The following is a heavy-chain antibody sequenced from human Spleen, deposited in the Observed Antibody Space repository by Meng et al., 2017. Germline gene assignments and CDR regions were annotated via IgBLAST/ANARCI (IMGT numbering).Heavy chain of an antibody. CDR3: AIRWMFYFDY. CDR2: FQPEDGET. Sequence: ASVKVSCKVSRYTLTALAIHWVRQVPGKGLEWMGGFQPEDGETVYSQKFQGRVTMTEDTSTDTAYMELSSLRSEDTAVYYCAIRWMFYFDYWGQGTLVTVSS. CDR1: RYTLTALA. V-gene: IGHV1-24*01. D-gene: IGHD4-23*01. J-gene: IGHJ4*02.